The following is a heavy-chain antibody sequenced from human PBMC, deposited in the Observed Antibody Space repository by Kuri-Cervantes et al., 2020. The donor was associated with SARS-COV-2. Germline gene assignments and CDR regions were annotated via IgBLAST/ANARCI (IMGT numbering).Heavy chain of an antibody. D-gene: IGHD3-16*01. CDR2: IYYSGST. J-gene: IGHJ3*02. CDR1: GGSLSSGDYY. V-gene: IGHV4-61*08. CDR3: ARMERLRLGGNDAFDI. Sequence: SETLSLTCTVSGGSLSSGDYYWTWVRQPPGKGLEWIGNIYYSGSTNYNPSLKSRVTMSVDTSKNQFSLKLSSVTAADTAVYYCARMERLRLGGNDAFDIWGQGTMVTVSS.